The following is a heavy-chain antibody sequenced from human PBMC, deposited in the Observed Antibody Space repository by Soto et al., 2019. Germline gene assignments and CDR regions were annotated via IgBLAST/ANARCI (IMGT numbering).Heavy chain of an antibody. D-gene: IGHD6-19*01. CDR1: GFTFDDYS. CDR3: ARGDLGAVAGYFEY. CDR2: ISWHSGSI. J-gene: IGHJ4*02. Sequence: EVQLVESGGGLVQPGGSLRLSCAASGFTFDDYSMHWVRQAPGRGLEWVSGISWHSGSIDYADSVKGRFTISRDNAKNFLYLEMNSLRPEDPALYYCARGDLGAVAGYFEYWGQGTLVTVSS. V-gene: IGHV3-9*01.